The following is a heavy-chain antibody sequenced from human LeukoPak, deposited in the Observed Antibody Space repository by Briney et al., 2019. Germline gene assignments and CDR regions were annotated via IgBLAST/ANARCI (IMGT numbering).Heavy chain of an antibody. V-gene: IGHV4-4*07. CDR2: IYTSGST. CDR3: ARVAYSSSWYYFDY. Sequence: PSETLSLTCTVSGGSISSYYWSWIRQPAGKGLEWIGRIYTSGSTNYNPSLKSRVTMSVDTSKNQFSLKLSSVTAADTAVYYCARVAYSSSWYYFDYWGQGSLVTVSS. J-gene: IGHJ4*02. CDR1: GGSISSYY. D-gene: IGHD6-13*01.